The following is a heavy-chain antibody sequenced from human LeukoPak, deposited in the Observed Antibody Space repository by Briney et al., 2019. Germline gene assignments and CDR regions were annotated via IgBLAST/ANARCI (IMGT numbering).Heavy chain of an antibody. CDR1: GFTFSDA. Sequence: GGSLRLSCATSGFTFSDAWMSWVRQAPGKGLEWVSAISGSGGSTYYADSVKGRFTISRDNSKNTLYLQMNSLRAEDTAVYYCAKDMEWLPHNWFDPWGQGTLVTVSS. J-gene: IGHJ5*02. V-gene: IGHV3-23*01. D-gene: IGHD3-3*01. CDR3: AKDMEWLPHNWFDP. CDR2: ISGSGGST.